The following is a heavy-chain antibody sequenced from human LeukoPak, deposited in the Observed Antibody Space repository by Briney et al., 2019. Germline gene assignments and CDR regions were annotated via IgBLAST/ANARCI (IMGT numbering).Heavy chain of an antibody. CDR1: AFTICDYY. CDR2: ISSSSSYT. CDR3: ARNRDGYLPLDF. J-gene: IGHJ4*02. V-gene: IGHV3-11*06. Sequence: GGSLRLSCAASAFTICDYYMSWIRQDPGKGLEWVSYISSSSSYTNYPESVKDRFTISIDNANNSLYLQINSLRAEDTSVYDWARNRDGYLPLDFGGQGTLVTVST. D-gene: IGHD5-24*01.